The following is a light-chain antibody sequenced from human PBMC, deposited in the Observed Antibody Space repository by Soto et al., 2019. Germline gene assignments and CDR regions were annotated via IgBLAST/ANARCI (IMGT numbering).Light chain of an antibody. Sequence: DIQMTQSPSSLSASVGDRVTITCQASQDISNNLNWYQQKPGKAPKLLIYDASNLETGVPSRFSGSGSGADFTFTISSLQPEDFATYYCQQYVNLPRTFGPGTTVDVK. CDR2: DAS. V-gene: IGKV1-33*01. J-gene: IGKJ3*01. CDR3: QQYVNLPRT. CDR1: QDISNN.